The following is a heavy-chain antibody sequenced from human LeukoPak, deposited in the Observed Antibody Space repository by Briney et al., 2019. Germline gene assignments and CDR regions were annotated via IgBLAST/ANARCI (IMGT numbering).Heavy chain of an antibody. CDR1: GYTFTSYG. Sequence: GASVKVSCKASGYTFTSYGINWVRQAPGQGLEWMGWISAYNGNTDYAQKLQGRVTMTTDTSTSTAYMELRSLRSDDTAVYYCARDLSMYSGNYPAYFEFWGQGTPVTVSS. J-gene: IGHJ4*02. CDR3: ARDLSMYSGNYPAYFEF. D-gene: IGHD1-26*01. CDR2: ISAYNGNT. V-gene: IGHV1-18*01.